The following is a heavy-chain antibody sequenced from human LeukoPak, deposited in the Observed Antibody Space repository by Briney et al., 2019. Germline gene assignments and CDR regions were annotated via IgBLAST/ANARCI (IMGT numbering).Heavy chain of an antibody. CDR2: IYYSGST. Sequence: PSETLSLTCTVSGGSISSYYWSWIRQPPGKGLEWIGSIYYSGSTYYNPSLKSRVTISVDTSKNQFSLKLSSVTAADTAVYYCARSAQAGALGYWGQGTLVTVSS. D-gene: IGHD6-13*01. J-gene: IGHJ4*02. V-gene: IGHV4-59*12. CDR1: GGSISSYY. CDR3: ARSAQAGALGY.